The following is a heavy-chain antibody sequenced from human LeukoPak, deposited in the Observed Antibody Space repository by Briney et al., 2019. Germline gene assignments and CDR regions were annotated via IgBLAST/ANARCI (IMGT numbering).Heavy chain of an antibody. CDR2: IYPGDSNT. D-gene: IGHD3-10*01. CDR3: VLAGSGSYYFDY. CDR1: GYRFTNYW. J-gene: IGHJ4*02. V-gene: IGHV5-51*01. Sequence: GDSLRISCKGFGYRFTNYWIGWVRQMPGKGLEWMGIIYPGDSNTRYSPSFQGQVTISADKSINTAYLQWSSLKASDTAMYYCVLAGSGSYYFDYWGQGILVTVSS.